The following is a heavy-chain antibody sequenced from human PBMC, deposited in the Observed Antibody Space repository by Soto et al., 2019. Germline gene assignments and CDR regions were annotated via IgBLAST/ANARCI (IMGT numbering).Heavy chain of an antibody. V-gene: IGHV3-30*18. CDR3: AKDRSQIAVAGNFDY. CDR2: ISYDGSSQ. J-gene: IGHJ4*02. Sequence: PGGSLRLSCAASGFTFSTYTMHWVRQAPGKGLEWVALISYDGSSQYYADSVRGRFTISRDNSKNTLYLQMNSLRAEDTAVYYCAKDRSQIAVAGNFDYWGQGTLVTVSS. D-gene: IGHD6-19*01. CDR1: GFTFSTYT.